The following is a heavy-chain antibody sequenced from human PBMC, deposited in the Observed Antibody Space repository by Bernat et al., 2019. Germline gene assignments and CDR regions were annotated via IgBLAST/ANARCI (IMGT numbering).Heavy chain of an antibody. D-gene: IGHD6-6*01. V-gene: IGHV1-8*01. CDR3: AGRIAVRDDMDV. CDR1: GYTFTSYD. CDR2: MNPNSGNT. J-gene: IGHJ6*02. Sequence: QVQLVQFGAEVKKPGASVKVSCKASGYTFTSYDINWVRQATGQGLEWMGWMNPNSGNTGYAQKFQGRVTMTRNTSISTAYMELSSLRSEDTAVYYCAGRIAVRDDMDVWGQGTTVTVSS.